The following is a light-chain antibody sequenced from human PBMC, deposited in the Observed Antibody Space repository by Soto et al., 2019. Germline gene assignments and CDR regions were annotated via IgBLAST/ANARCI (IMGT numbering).Light chain of an antibody. Sequence: EFVLTQSPATLSLSPGERATLSCRASQSVSSYLAWYQQKPGQAPRLLIYDASNRATGIPARFSGTGSGTDFTLTISSLEPEDFAVYYCQQRSNWQGTFGGGTKVDIK. CDR3: QQRSNWQGT. CDR1: QSVSSY. J-gene: IGKJ4*01. CDR2: DAS. V-gene: IGKV3-11*01.